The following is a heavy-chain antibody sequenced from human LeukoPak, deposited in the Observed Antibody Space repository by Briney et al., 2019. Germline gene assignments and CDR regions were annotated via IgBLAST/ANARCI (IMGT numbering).Heavy chain of an antibody. V-gene: IGHV3-7*05. CDR2: IKQDGSEL. CDR3: TRSTTAALPRHFDL. D-gene: IGHD1-1*01. J-gene: IGHJ4*02. CDR1: VHAFCGYH. Sequence: GGSLRLSCAPPVHAFCGYHMHWVRQARGKGLEWVAHIKQDGSELYYVASVKGRFTISRDNAKNSLYLQMNTLRAEDPAVSYCTRSTTAALPRHFDLWGRGTLVTVSS.